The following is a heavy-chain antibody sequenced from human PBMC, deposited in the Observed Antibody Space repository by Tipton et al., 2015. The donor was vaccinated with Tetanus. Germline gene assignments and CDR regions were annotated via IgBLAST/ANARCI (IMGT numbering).Heavy chain of an antibody. J-gene: IGHJ4*02. CDR2: IYTSGST. CDR3: ARVGGYYDSSGYVFDY. D-gene: IGHD3-22*01. CDR1: GGSISSYY. Sequence: LRLSCTVSGGSISSYYWSWIRQPAGKGLEWIGRIYTSGSTNYNPSLKSRVTMSVDPSKNQFSRKLSSVTAADTAVYYCARVGGYYDSSGYVFDYWGQGTLVTVSS. V-gene: IGHV4-4*07.